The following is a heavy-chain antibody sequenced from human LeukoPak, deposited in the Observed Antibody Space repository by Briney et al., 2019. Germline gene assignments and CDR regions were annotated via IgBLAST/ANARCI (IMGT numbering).Heavy chain of an antibody. V-gene: IGHV4-59*01. CDR2: IYYSGTT. CDR1: GGSISRYF. Sequence: SETLSLTCTVSGGSISRYFWSWIRQPPGKGLEWIGHIYYSGTTNYNPSLKSRVTVSVDMSKNQFSLKLRSVTAADTAVYYCARSTWLLDKWGQGTLVTVSS. D-gene: IGHD3-22*01. CDR3: ARSTWLLDK. J-gene: IGHJ4*02.